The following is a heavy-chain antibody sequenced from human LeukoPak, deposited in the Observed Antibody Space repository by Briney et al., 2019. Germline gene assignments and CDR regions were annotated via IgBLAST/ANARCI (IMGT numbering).Heavy chain of an antibody. V-gene: IGHV4-59*08. D-gene: IGHD3-22*01. CDR2: VYSTGST. CDR1: GGSISGYY. Sequence: PSETLPLTCTVSGGSISGYYWSWLRQPPGKGLEWIGYVYSTGSTYYNPSLKSRVTISLDTSNKQFSLHLISVTAADTAMYYCARHYDPPSYYSNYFDSWGQGTLITVSS. J-gene: IGHJ4*02. CDR3: ARHYDPPSYYSNYFDS.